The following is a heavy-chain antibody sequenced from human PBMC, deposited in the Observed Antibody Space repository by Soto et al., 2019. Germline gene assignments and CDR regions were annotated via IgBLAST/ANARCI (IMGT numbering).Heavy chain of an antibody. CDR3: AREPSYYGMDV. CDR2: INAGNSNT. J-gene: IGHJ6*01. Sequence: QVQLVQSGAEEKKPGASVKVSCKASGYTFTSYAMHWVRQAPGQRLEWMGWINAGNSNTKYSQKFQGRVTITRDTSASTASMELSSLRSDETAVYYCAREPSYYGMDVWGQGTTVTVSS. V-gene: IGHV1-3*05. CDR1: GYTFTSYA.